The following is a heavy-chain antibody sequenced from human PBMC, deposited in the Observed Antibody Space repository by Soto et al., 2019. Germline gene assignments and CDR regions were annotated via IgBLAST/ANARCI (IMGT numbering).Heavy chain of an antibody. CDR2: IYYSGNT. D-gene: IGHD3-10*02. J-gene: IGHJ6*02. V-gene: IGHV4-61*01. CDR1: GGSISSSSYY. CDR3: ARAGVRYYYPMDV. Sequence: PSETLSLTCTVSGGSISSSSYYWSWIRQPPGKGLEWVGYIYYSGNTNYNPSLQSRVTISVDTSKNQFSLKLSSVSAADTAVYYCARAGVRYYYPMDVWGQGTTVTVSS.